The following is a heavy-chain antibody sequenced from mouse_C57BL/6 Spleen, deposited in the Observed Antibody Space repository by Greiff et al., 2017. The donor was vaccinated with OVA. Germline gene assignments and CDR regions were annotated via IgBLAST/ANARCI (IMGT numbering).Heavy chain of an antibody. D-gene: IGHD1-1*01. CDR2: IDPSDSYT. Sequence: QVQLKQPGAELVKPGASVKLSCKASGYTFTSYWMQWVKQRPGQGLEWIGEIDPSDSYTNYNQKFKGKATLTVDTSSSTAYMQLSSLTSEDSAVYYCARSYGSSYVGDYWGQGTTLTVSS. CDR1: GYTFTSYW. J-gene: IGHJ2*01. CDR3: ARSYGSSYVGDY. V-gene: IGHV1-50*01.